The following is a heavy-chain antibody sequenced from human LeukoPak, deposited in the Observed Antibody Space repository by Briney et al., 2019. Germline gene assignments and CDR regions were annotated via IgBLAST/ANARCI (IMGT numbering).Heavy chain of an antibody. Sequence: GGSLRLSCAASGFTFSSYAMHWVRQAPGKGLEWVAVISYDGSNKYYADSVKGRFTISRDNSKNTLYLQMNSLRAEDTAVYYCAKSYSDTVTPFGYWGQGTLVTVSS. D-gene: IGHD4-17*01. V-gene: IGHV3-30*04. CDR1: GFTFSSYA. J-gene: IGHJ4*02. CDR3: AKSYSDTVTPFGY. CDR2: ISYDGSNK.